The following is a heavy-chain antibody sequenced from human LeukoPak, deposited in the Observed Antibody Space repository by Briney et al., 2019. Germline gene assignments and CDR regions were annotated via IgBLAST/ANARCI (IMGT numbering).Heavy chain of an antibody. D-gene: IGHD3-10*01. CDR2: ISSSSSYI. J-gene: IGHJ4*02. Sequence: GGSLRLSCAASGFTFSTYNINWVRQAPGKGLEWVSSISSSSSYIYYADSVKGRFTISRDNSKNTLFLQMNSLRAEDTAVYYCAKGYYGSGSYGWFDYWGQGTLVTVSS. V-gene: IGHV3-21*04. CDR3: AKGYYGSGSYGWFDY. CDR1: GFTFSTYN.